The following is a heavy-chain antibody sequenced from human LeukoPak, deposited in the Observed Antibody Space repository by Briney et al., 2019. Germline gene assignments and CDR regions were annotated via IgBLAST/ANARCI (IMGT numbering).Heavy chain of an antibody. J-gene: IGHJ5*01. CDR1: GFTFSSYW. V-gene: IGHV3-74*01. D-gene: IGHD2-15*01. Sequence: PGGSLRLSCAASGFTFSSYWMHWIRQAPGKGLVWVSRINSDGSTTSHADSVKGRFTISRDNAKNTLFLQMNSLRAEDTAVYYCARGGSSIWYGSWGQGTLVTVSS. CDR2: INSDGSTT. CDR3: ARGGSSIWYGS.